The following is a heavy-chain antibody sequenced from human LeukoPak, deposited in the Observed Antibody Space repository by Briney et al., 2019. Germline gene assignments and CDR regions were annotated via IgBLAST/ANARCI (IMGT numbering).Heavy chain of an antibody. Sequence: ASVKVSCKASGYTFTSYYMHWVRQAPGQGLEWMGIINPSGGSTSYAQKFQGRVTMTRDTSTSTVYMELSSLRSEDTAVYYCARDDIEALWVASHKDPYSSGWATFDYWGQGTLVTVSS. CDR3: ARDDIEALWVASHKDPYSSGWATFDY. CDR1: GYTFTSYY. V-gene: IGHV1-46*01. D-gene: IGHD6-19*01. J-gene: IGHJ4*02. CDR2: INPSGGST.